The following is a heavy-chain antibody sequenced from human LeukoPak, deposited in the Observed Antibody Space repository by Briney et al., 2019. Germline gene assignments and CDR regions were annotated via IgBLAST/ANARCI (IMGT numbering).Heavy chain of an antibody. Sequence: GGSLRLSCAASGFTFSSCGMHWVRQAPGKGLEWVAVISYDGSNKYYADSVKGRFTISRDNSKNTLYLQMNSLRAEDTAVYYCAKLDWNGYFDYWVQGTLVTVSS. D-gene: IGHD1-1*01. CDR1: GFTFSSCG. J-gene: IGHJ4*02. V-gene: IGHV3-30*18. CDR2: ISYDGSNK. CDR3: AKLDWNGYFDY.